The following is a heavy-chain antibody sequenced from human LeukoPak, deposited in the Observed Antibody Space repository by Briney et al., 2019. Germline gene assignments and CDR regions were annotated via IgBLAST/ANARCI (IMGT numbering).Heavy chain of an antibody. CDR2: INPNSGAT. V-gene: IGHV1-2*02. Sequence: ASVKVSCKASRYTLTGYYTHWVRQAPAPGLEWMGWINPNSGATNYAQKFQGRVTMARDTSISTAYMELSRLRSDDTAVYDCAREGHWMIYGRKPNWFDPWGQGTLVTVSS. CDR3: AREGHWMIYGRKPNWFDP. J-gene: IGHJ5*02. D-gene: IGHD4-23*01. CDR1: RYTLTGYY.